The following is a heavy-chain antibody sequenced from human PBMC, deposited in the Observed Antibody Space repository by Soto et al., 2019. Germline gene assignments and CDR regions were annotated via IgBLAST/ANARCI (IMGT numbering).Heavy chain of an antibody. CDR3: ARRAEKGYCSSTSCHYGMDV. Sequence: GESLKISCKGSGYSFTSYWIGWVRQMPGKGLEWMGIIYPGDSDTRYSPSFQGQVTISADKSISTAYLQWSSLKASDTAMYYCARRAEKGYCSSTSCHYGMDVWGQGTTVTVSS. V-gene: IGHV5-51*01. CDR2: IYPGDSDT. CDR1: GYSFTSYW. D-gene: IGHD2-2*01. J-gene: IGHJ6*02.